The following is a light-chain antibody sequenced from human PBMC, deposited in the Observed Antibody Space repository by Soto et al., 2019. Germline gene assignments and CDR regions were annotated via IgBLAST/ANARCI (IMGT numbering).Light chain of an antibody. CDR3: QHYGTSPTWT. CDR2: GAS. CDR1: QSITSGY. J-gene: IGKJ1*01. V-gene: IGKV3-20*01. Sequence: EIVLTQSPGTLSLSPGERATLSCRASQSITSGYLAWYQQKPGQAPRPLIYGASRRASGIPGRFSGSGSGPDFTLTISSLEPEDFAVYYCQHYGTSPTWTFGQGTKVEVK.